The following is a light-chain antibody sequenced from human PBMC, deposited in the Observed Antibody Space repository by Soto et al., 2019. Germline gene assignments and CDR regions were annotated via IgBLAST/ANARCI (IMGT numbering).Light chain of an antibody. CDR2: DVS. J-gene: IGKJ5*01. CDR1: QAVNSW. V-gene: IGKV1-12*01. CDR3: QQSNNHPIS. Sequence: DNQLTQSPSSICASVGDRVTITCRASQAVNSWLAWFQQKPGMAPKLVIYDVSSLQSGVPSRFSGSGSGTEFTPTISSLQPEDFATYYCQQSNNHPISFGQGTRLEIK.